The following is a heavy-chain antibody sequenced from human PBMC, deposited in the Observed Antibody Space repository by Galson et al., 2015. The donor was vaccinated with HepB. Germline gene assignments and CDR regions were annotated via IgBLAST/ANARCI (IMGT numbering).Heavy chain of an antibody. V-gene: IGHV1-3*01. CDR3: ARVTDITMIVVGAFDI. D-gene: IGHD3-22*01. CDR2: INAGNGNT. Sequence: SVKVSCKASGYTFTSYAMHWVRQAPGQRLEWMGWINAGNGNTKYSQKFQGRVTITRDTSASTAYMELSSLRSEDTAVYYCARVTDITMIVVGAFDIWGQGTMVTVYS. CDR1: GYTFTSYA. J-gene: IGHJ3*02.